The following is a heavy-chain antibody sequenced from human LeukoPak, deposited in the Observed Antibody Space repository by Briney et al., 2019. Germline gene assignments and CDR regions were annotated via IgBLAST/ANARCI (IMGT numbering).Heavy chain of an antibody. CDR1: GFTFSSYA. J-gene: IGHJ4*02. V-gene: IGHV3-30*04. D-gene: IGHD1-1*01. CDR3: AKATGTLGN. CDR2: ISYDGTNK. Sequence: PGRSLRLSCAASGFTFSSYAMHWVRQAPGKGLEWVAVISYDGTNKYYADSVKGRFTISRDNSKNTLYLQMNSLTAEDTAIYYCAKATGTLGNWGQGTLVTVSS.